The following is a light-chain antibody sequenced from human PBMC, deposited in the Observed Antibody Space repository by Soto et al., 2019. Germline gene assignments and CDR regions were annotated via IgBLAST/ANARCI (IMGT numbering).Light chain of an antibody. CDR1: QIISSN. Sequence: DIVLTQSPATLSVSLGERVSLSCRASQIISSNLAWYQQKPGQIPRLLIYGASARGAGIPARFSGGGSGTEFTLPISSLQSEDFAVYYCQQYNNWPQFTFGPGTKVDV. V-gene: IGKV3-15*01. CDR2: GAS. J-gene: IGKJ3*01. CDR3: QQYNNWPQFT.